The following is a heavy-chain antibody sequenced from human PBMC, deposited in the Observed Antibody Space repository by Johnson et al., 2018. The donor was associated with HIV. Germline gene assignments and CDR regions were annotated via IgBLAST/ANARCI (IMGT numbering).Heavy chain of an antibody. CDR3: ARGRIYGAFAFDI. Sequence: EVQLVESGGGVVQPGRSLRLSCAASGFTFSSYDMYWVRQTTGKGLEWVSVIYSGGSTYYTDSVKGKFTISRDNSKNTLYLQMNSLRAEDTAVYYCARGRIYGAFAFDIWGQGTMVTVSS. CDR1: GFTFSSYD. V-gene: IGHV3-66*01. CDR2: IYSGGST. J-gene: IGHJ3*02. D-gene: IGHD3-10*01.